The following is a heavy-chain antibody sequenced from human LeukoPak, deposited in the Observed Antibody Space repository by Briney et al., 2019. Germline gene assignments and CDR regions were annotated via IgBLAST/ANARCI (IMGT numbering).Heavy chain of an antibody. D-gene: IGHD2-2*01. CDR1: GGSISSGGYY. V-gene: IGHV4-31*03. Sequence: SQTLSLTCTVSGGSISSGGYYWSWIRQHPGKGLERIGYIYYSGSTYYNPSLKSRVTISVDTSKNQFSLKLSSVTAADTAVYYCARLLALGYCSSTSCFHFDYWGQGTLVTVSS. J-gene: IGHJ4*02. CDR2: IYYSGST. CDR3: ARLLALGYCSSTSCFHFDY.